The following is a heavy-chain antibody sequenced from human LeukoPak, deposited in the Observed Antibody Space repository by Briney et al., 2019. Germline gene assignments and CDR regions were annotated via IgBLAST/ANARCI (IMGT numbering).Heavy chain of an antibody. V-gene: IGHV3-23*01. D-gene: IGHD6-13*01. CDR3: ARDYIAAAGTLDY. J-gene: IGHJ4*02. CDR2: ISPTTGTT. Sequence: GGSLRLSCAASGFTFSSYAMSWIRQAPGKGLEWLSAISPTTGTTFYADSVKGRFTISRDNSKNTLYLQMNSLRAEDTAVYYCARDYIAAAGTLDYWGQGTLVTVSS. CDR1: GFTFSSYA.